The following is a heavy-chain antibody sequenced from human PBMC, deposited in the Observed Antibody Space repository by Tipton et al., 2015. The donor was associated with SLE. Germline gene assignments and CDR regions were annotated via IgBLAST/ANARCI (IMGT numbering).Heavy chain of an antibody. D-gene: IGHD6-19*01. Sequence: GSLRLSCAASGFTFSSYSMNWVRQAPGKGLEWVSYISSSSSTIYYADSVKGRFTISRDNSKNTLYLQMNSLRAEDTAVYYCVKQWLVYYFDYWARERWSPSPQ. J-gene: IGHJ4*02. CDR1: GFTFSSYS. CDR2: ISSSSSTI. V-gene: IGHV3-48*01. CDR3: VKQWLVYYFDY.